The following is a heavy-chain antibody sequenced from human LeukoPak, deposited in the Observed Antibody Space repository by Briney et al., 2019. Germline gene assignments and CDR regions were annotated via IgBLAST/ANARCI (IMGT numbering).Heavy chain of an antibody. V-gene: IGHV3-23*01. J-gene: IGHJ4*02. CDR3: AKDRYSSSWYDY. CDR2: ISGSGGST. D-gene: IGHD6-13*01. CDR1: GFTFSSYA. Sequence: PGGSLRLSCAGSGFTFSSYAMSWVRQAPGKGLEWVSAISGSGGSTYYADSVKGRFTISRDNSKNTLYLQMNSLRAEDTAVYYCAKDRYSSSWYDYWGQGTLVTVSS.